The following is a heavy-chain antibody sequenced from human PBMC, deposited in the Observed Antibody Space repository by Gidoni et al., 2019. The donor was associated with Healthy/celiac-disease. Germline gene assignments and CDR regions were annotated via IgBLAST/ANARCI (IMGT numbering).Heavy chain of an antibody. D-gene: IGHD2-15*01. CDR2: ISGSGGST. V-gene: IGHV3-23*01. CDR3: AKDCRSGGSCYQFDY. J-gene: IGHJ4*02. CDR1: GFTFRRYA. Sequence: EVQLLESGGGLVKPGGSLRLSCAASGFTFRRYAMSWVRQAPGKGLEWVSAISGSGGSTYYADAVKGRFTISRDNSKNTLYLQMNSLRAEDTAVYYCAKDCRSGGSCYQFDYWGQGTLVTVSS.